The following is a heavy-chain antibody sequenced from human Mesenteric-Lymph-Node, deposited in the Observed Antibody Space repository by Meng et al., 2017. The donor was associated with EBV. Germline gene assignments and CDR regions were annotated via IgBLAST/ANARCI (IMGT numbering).Heavy chain of an antibody. CDR3: ARDLGMITFGGASDY. V-gene: IGHV1-18*01. CDR1: GYTFTNYG. CDR2: ISAYNGNT. Sequence: QGQVVQSGAEVKKPGASVKVSCKASGYTFTNYGIIWVRQAPGQGLEWMGWISAYNGNTNYAQKLQGRVTMTTDTSRSTAYMELRSLRSDDTALYYCARDLGMITFGGASDYWGQGTLVTVSS. J-gene: IGHJ4*02. D-gene: IGHD3-16*01.